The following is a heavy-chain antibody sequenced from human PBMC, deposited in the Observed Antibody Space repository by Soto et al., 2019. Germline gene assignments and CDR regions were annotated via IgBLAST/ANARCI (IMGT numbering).Heavy chain of an antibody. CDR2: IYYSGST. CDR3: ARTSVDTAMVTYFGY. J-gene: IGHJ4*02. Sequence: SETLSRTCTASGGSISSSSYYWGWIRQPPGKGLEWMGSIYYSGSTYYNPSLKSRVTISVDTSKNQFSLKLSSVTAADTAVYYCARTSVDTAMVTYFGYWGQGTLVTVSS. D-gene: IGHD5-18*01. CDR1: GGSISSSSYY. V-gene: IGHV4-39*01.